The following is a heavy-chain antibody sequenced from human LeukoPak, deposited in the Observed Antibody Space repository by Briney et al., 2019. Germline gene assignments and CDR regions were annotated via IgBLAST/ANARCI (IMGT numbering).Heavy chain of an antibody. J-gene: IGHJ4*02. Sequence: GSLRLSCAASGFTFSTFAMIWVRQPPGKGLEWVSSIFPSGGEIHYADSVRGRFTISRDNSKSTLSLQMNSLRAEDTAIYYCATYRQVLLPFETWGQGTLVTVSS. D-gene: IGHD2-8*02. V-gene: IGHV3-23*01. CDR3: ATYRQVLLPFET. CDR2: IFPSGGEI. CDR1: GFTFSTFA.